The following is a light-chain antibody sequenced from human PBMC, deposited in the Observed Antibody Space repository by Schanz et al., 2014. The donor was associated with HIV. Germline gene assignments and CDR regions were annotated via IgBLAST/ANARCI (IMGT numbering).Light chain of an antibody. CDR1: QSVSSY. V-gene: IGKV3-11*01. Sequence: EIVLTQSPATLSLSPGERATLSCRASQSVSSYLAWYQQKPGQAPRLLIYDASNRATGIPARFSGSGSGTEFTLTIGSLQSEDFAVYYCQQYSNWPPMTFGGGTKVEIK. CDR2: DAS. J-gene: IGKJ4*01. CDR3: QQYSNWPPMT.